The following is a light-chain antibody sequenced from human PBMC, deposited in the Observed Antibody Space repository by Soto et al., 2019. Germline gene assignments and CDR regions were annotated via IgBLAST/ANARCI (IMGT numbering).Light chain of an antibody. Sequence: DIQMTQSPSPLSASVGDRVTITCQASQDIGNHLNWYQQKPGKGPKLLIYEASTLGGGVPSRFSGSGSGTHFTFTISRLQPKDLATYYCQQYGSLPALTFGPGTKVTIK. V-gene: IGKV1-33*01. J-gene: IGKJ3*01. CDR3: QQYGSLPALT. CDR2: EAS. CDR1: QDIGNH.